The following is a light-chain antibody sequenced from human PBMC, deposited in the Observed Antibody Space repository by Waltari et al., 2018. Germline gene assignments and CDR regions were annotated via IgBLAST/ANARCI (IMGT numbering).Light chain of an antibody. J-gene: IGKJ2*01. Sequence: EIVMTQSPATLSVSPGERATLSCRASQSVGSNLAWYQQKPGQAPRLLIYGASTRATGLAARFSGSGSGTEFTLNISSLQSEDFAVYYCQQYNKWPLTFGQGTKLEIK. V-gene: IGKV3D-15*01. CDR3: QQYNKWPLT. CDR1: QSVGSN. CDR2: GAS.